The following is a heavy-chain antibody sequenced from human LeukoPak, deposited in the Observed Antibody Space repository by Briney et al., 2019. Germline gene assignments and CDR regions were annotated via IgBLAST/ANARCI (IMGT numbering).Heavy chain of an antibody. Sequence: SETLSLTCTVSGGSISSSSYYWGWIRQPPGKGLEWIGSIYYSGSTYYNPSLKSRVTISVDTSKNQFSLKLSSVTAADTAVFYCARDPAWRSSSWGIYFDYWGQGTLVTVSS. V-gene: IGHV4-39*07. CDR2: IYYSGST. CDR3: ARDPAWRSSSWGIYFDY. D-gene: IGHD6-13*01. CDR1: GGSISSSSYY. J-gene: IGHJ4*02.